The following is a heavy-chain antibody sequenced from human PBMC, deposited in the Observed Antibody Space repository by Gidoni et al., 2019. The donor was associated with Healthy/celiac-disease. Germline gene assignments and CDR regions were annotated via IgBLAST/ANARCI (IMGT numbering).Heavy chain of an antibody. V-gene: IGHV3-21*01. CDR1: GFTFSSYS. CDR3: ARDLIAAAGTPFDY. CDR2: ISSSSSYI. J-gene: IGHJ4*02. D-gene: IGHD6-13*01. Sequence: EVQLVESGGGLVKPGGSLRLSCAASGFTFSSYSMNWVRQATGKGLEWVSSISSSSSYIYYADSVKGGFTISRDNAKNSLYLQMNSLRAEDTAVYYCARDLIAAAGTPFDYWGQGTLVTVSS.